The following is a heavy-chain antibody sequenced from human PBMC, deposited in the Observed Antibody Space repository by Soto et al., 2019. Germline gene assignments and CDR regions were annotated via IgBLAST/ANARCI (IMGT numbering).Heavy chain of an antibody. J-gene: IGHJ1*01. CDR1: GFSLSTSGVG. D-gene: IGHD3-22*01. Sequence: QITLKESGPTLVKPTQTLTLTCTFSGFSLSTSGVGVGWIRQPPGKALEWLALIYWDDDKRYSPSLKSRLTITKDTSKNQVVLTMTNMDPVDTATYYCAHRTYYYDSSGYYSREEYFQLWCQGTLVSVSS. CDR2: IYWDDDK. V-gene: IGHV2-5*02. CDR3: AHRTYYYDSSGYYSREEYFQL.